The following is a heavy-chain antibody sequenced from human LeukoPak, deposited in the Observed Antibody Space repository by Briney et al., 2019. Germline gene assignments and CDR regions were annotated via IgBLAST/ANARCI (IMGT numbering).Heavy chain of an antibody. Sequence: QAGGSLRLSCAASGFTFSSYEMNWVRQAPGKGLEWVSYISSSGSTIYYADSVKGRFTISRDNAKNSLYLQMNSLRAEDTAVYYCARTRYSSSLRCKWFDPWGQGTLVTVSS. J-gene: IGHJ5*02. D-gene: IGHD6-13*01. CDR3: ARTRYSSSLRCKWFDP. V-gene: IGHV3-48*03. CDR1: GFTFSSYE. CDR2: ISSSGSTI.